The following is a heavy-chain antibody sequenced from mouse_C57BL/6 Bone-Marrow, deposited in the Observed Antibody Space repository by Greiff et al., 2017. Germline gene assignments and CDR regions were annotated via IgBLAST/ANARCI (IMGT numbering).Heavy chain of an antibody. J-gene: IGHJ1*03. CDR2: IDPSDSYT. CDR3: ARGGDDYGYFEV. D-gene: IGHD2-4*01. V-gene: IGHV1-50*01. Sequence: VQLQQPGAELVKPGASVKLSCKASGYTFTSYWMQWVKQRPGQGLEWIGEIDPSDSYTNYNGKFKGKATLTADKSSSTAYMQLSSLTSEDSAVYFCARGGDDYGYFEVWGTGTTVTVSS. CDR1: GYTFTSYW.